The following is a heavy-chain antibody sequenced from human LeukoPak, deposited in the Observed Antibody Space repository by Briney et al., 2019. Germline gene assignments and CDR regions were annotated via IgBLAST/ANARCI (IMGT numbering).Heavy chain of an antibody. CDR1: GGSISSGGYY. V-gene: IGHV4-31*11. Sequence: SETLSLTCAVSGGSISSGGYYWSWIRQHPGKGLEWIGYIYYSGSTHYNPSLKSRVTISVDTSKNQFSLKLSSVTAADTAVYYCARDMTDWWFDPWGQGTLVTVSS. CDR3: ARDMTDWWFDP. CDR2: IYYSGST. D-gene: IGHD3-9*01. J-gene: IGHJ5*02.